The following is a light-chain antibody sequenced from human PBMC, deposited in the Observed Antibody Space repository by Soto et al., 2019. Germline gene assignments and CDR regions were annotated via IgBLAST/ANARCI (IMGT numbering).Light chain of an antibody. J-gene: IGKJ1*01. CDR1: QSVSSN. Sequence: EIVMTQSPATLSVSPGERATLSCRASQSVSSNLAWYHQKPGQAPRLLIYGASTRATGIPARFSGSRSGTEFTLPLSSLQSEDFAVYYCQQYNNWPRTFGQGTKVEIK. V-gene: IGKV3-15*01. CDR3: QQYNNWPRT. CDR2: GAS.